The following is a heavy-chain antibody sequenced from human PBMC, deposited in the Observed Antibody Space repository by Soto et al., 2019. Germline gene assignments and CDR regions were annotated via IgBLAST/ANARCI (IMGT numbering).Heavy chain of an antibody. V-gene: IGHV3-11*01. CDR2: ISSSGSTI. CDR3: ASRSYSSSWFTA. Sequence: GGSLRLSCAASGCTFSDYYMSWIRQAPGKGLEWVSYISSSGSTIYYADSVKGRFTISRDNAKNSLYLQMNSLRAEDTAVYSCASRSYSSSWFTAWGQGTLVPVSS. CDR1: GCTFSDYY. D-gene: IGHD6-13*01. J-gene: IGHJ4*02.